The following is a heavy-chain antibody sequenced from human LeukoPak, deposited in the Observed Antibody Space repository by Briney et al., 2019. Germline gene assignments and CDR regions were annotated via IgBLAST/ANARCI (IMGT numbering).Heavy chain of an antibody. CDR3: AKDIKADYYGSGSLFDY. J-gene: IGHJ4*02. D-gene: IGHD3-10*01. CDR1: GFTFDDYA. V-gene: IGHV3-9*01. Sequence: GGSLRLSCAASGFTFDDYAMHWVRQAPGKGLEWVSGISWNSGSIGYADSVKGRFTISRDNAKNSLYLQMNSLRAEDTALYYCAKDIKADYYGSGSLFDYWGQGTLVAVSS. CDR2: ISWNSGSI.